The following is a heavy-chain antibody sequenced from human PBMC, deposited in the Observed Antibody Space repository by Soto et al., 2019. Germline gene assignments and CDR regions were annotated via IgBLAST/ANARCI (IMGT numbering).Heavy chain of an antibody. V-gene: IGHV5-51*01. J-gene: IGHJ6*02. CDR1: GYTFTNYW. CDR3: AASIFYYGMDV. Sequence: PGESLKISCKVSGYTFTNYWIGWVRQMPGKGLEWMGIIYPGDSDTKYNPSLQGQVTISADKSITTTYLQWSSLKASDTAIYYCAASIFYYGMDVWGQGTTVTVSS. CDR2: IYPGDSDT.